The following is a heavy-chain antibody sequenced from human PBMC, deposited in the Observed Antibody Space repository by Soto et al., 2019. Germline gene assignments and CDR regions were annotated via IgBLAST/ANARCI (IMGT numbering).Heavy chain of an antibody. V-gene: IGHV1-46*01. CDR3: VRQYRETSGYYYGMDV. CDR1: GYTFTSYY. Sequence: QVQLVQSGAEVKKPGASVKVSCKASGYTFTSYYMHWVRQAPGQGLEWMGIINPSGGSTSYAQKFQGRVTMTRDTSTSTVYMELSSLRSEDTAVYYCVRQYRETSGYYYGMDVWGQGTTVTVSS. J-gene: IGHJ6*02. D-gene: IGHD3-22*01. CDR2: INPSGGST.